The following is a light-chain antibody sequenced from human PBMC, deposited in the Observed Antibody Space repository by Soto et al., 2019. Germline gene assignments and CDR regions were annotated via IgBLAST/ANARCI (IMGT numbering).Light chain of an antibody. V-gene: IGLV2-14*01. J-gene: IGLJ2*01. CDR2: EVS. Sequence: QSVLAQPASVSGSPGQSITISCTGTTNDVGGYNAVSWYQQHPGKAPKLIFSEVSDRPSGVSNRFSGSKSGNTASLTISGLRPDDEGDYYCSSYTGSTTLVLFGGGTKVTVL. CDR1: TNDVGGYNA. CDR3: SSYTGSTTLVL.